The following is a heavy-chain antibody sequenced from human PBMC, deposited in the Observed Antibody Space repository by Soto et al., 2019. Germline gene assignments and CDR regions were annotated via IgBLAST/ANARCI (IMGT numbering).Heavy chain of an antibody. J-gene: IGHJ3*02. CDR2: IYSGGST. CDR3: ARNIIGGATTCAFDI. V-gene: IGHV3-53*01. D-gene: IGHD1-26*01. CDR1: GLTVSSNY. Sequence: GGSLRLSCAASGLTVSSNYMSWVRQAPGKGLEWGSVIYSGGSTYYADSVKGRFTIARDNSKNTLYLQMNSLRAEDTAVYFCARNIIGGATTCAFDIWGQGTMVTVSS.